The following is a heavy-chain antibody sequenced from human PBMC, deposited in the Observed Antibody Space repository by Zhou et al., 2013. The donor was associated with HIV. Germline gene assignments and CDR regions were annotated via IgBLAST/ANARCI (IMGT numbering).Heavy chain of an antibody. Sequence: QVQLVQSGAEVKKPGASVKVSCKASGYTFTGYYVHWVRQAPGQGLEWMGWINPNSDGTNYAQKFQGRVTMTRDTSISTAYMELSGLRSDDTAVYYCARGERITMVRGVITAYYYGMDSGAKGPRSPSP. CDR2: INPNSDGT. CDR3: ARGERITMVRGVITAYYYGMDS. CDR1: GYTFTGYY. V-gene: IGHV1-2*02. J-gene: IGHJ6*02. D-gene: IGHD3-10*01.